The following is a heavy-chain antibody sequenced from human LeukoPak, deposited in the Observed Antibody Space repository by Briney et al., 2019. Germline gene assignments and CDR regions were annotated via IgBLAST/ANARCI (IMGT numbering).Heavy chain of an antibody. V-gene: IGHV3-11*01. CDR1: GFTFSNYY. J-gene: IGHJ4*02. Sequence: PGGSLRLSCAASGFTFSNYYMSWIRQAPGKGLEWVSYISSSAITMYYADSVKGRFTISRDNSKNTLYLQMNSLRAEDTAVYYCAKDTPEGSYYWGQGTLVTVSS. CDR2: ISSSAITM. CDR3: AKDTPEGSYY.